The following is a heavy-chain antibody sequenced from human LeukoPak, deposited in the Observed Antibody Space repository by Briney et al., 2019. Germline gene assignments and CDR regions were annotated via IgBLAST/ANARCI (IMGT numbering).Heavy chain of an antibody. J-gene: IGHJ4*02. CDR1: GFTFRNYA. CDR3: AKNGGGQGYSHLDS. CDR2: ISGSGGST. D-gene: IGHD2-15*01. Sequence: GSLRLSCAASGFTFRNYAMTWVRQAPGKGLEWVSGISGSGGSTYYVDSVKGRFAISRDNSKNTLYLQMNSLREEDTALYFCAKNGGGQGYSHLDSWGQGNLVTVSS. V-gene: IGHV3-23*01.